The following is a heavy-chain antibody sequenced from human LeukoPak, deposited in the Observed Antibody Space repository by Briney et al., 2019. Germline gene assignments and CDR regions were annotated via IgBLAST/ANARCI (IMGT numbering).Heavy chain of an antibody. CDR1: GGSISSYY. J-gene: IGHJ4*02. Sequence: SETLSLTCTVSGGSISSYYWSWLRQPPGKGLEWIGYIYYSGSTNYNPSLKSRVTISVDTSKNQFSLKLSSVTAADTAVYYCARDSTVAGYYFDYWGQGTLVTVSS. CDR2: IYYSGST. D-gene: IGHD6-19*01. CDR3: ARDSTVAGYYFDY. V-gene: IGHV4-59*01.